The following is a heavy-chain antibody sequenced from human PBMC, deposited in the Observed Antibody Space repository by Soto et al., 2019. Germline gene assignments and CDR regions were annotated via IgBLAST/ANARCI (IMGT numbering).Heavy chain of an antibody. D-gene: IGHD2-15*01. CDR3: ARVLSSGGSFLNLYYYYGMDV. Sequence: SSETLSLTCTVSGGSISSGDYYWSWIRQPPGKGLEWIGYIYYSGSTYYNPSLKSRVTISVDTSKNQFSLKLSSVTAADTAVYYCARVLSSGGSFLNLYYYYGMDVWGQGATVTVSS. J-gene: IGHJ6*02. V-gene: IGHV4-30-4*01. CDR1: GGSISSGDYY. CDR2: IYYSGST.